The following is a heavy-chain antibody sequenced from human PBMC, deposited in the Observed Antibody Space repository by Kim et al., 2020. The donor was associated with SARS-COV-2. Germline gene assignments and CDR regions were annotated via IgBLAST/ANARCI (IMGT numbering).Heavy chain of an antibody. J-gene: IGHJ4*02. V-gene: IGHV1-69*01. Sequence: AQKFQGRVTITADESTSTAYMELSSLRSEDTAVYYCARIPMTTVTTVYDYWGQGTLVTVSS. CDR3: ARIPMTTVTTVYDY. D-gene: IGHD4-17*01.